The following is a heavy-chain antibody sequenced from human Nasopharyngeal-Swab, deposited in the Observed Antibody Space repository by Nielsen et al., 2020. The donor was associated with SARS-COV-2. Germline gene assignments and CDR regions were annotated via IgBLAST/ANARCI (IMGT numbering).Heavy chain of an antibody. J-gene: IGHJ6*02. Sequence: GGSLRLSCAASGFSFRSYRMHWVRQAPGKGLVWVSCINSDGTTTRYSASVKGRFTVSRDNAQNTLYLEMNRLRADDTAVYYCARRLVWFGEAHYYYYGMDVWGQGTTVTVSS. D-gene: IGHD3-10*01. CDR3: ARRLVWFGEAHYYYYGMDV. CDR2: INSDGTTT. V-gene: IGHV3-74*01. CDR1: GFSFRSYR.